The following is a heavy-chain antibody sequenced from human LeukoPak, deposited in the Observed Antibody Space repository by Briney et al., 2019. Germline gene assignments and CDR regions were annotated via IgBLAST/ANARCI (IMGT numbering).Heavy chain of an antibody. CDR3: ARTIAVAGTLAMDV. J-gene: IGHJ6*02. CDR2: IYYSGST. CDR1: GGSISSDNYY. V-gene: IGHV4-30-4*01. D-gene: IGHD6-13*01. Sequence: PSETLSLTCIVSGGSISSDNYYWSWIRQPPGKALEWIGYIYYSGSTYYNPSLKTRVTISLDTSKSQFSLRLSSVTAADTAVYFCARTIAVAGTLAMDVWGQGTTVTVSS.